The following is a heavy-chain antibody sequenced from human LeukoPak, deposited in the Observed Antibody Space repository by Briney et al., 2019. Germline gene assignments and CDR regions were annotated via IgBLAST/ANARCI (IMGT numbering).Heavy chain of an antibody. J-gene: IGHJ4*02. CDR1: GYTFTGYY. Sequence: ASVKVSCKASGYTFTGYYMHWVRQAPGRGLEWMGWINPNSGGTNYAQKFQGRVTITADKSTSTAYMELSSLRSEDTAVYYCVRERIGAAATEEFDYWGQGTLVTVSS. CDR3: VRERIGAAATEEFDY. V-gene: IGHV1-2*02. D-gene: IGHD6-13*01. CDR2: INPNSGGT.